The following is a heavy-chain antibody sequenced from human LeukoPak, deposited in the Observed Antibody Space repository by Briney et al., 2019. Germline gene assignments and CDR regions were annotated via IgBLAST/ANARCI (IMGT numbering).Heavy chain of an antibody. CDR1: GGTFSSYA. D-gene: IGHD4-17*01. Sequence: APVKVSCTASGGTFSSYAISWVRQAPGQGLEWMGGIIPIFGTANYAQKFQGRVTITADEATSTAYMELSSLGSEDTAVYYCARDGDYGEYLDDAFDIWGQGTMVTVSS. CDR3: ARDGDYGEYLDDAFDI. J-gene: IGHJ3*02. CDR2: IIPIFGTA. V-gene: IGHV1-69*01.